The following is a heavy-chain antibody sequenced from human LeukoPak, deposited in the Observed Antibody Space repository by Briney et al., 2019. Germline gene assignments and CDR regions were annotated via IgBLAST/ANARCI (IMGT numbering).Heavy chain of an antibody. D-gene: IGHD3-3*01. V-gene: IGHV4-4*07. Sequence: SETLSLTCTVSGGSISSYYWSWIRQPAGKGLEWIGRIYTSGSTNYNPSLKSRVTTSVDTSKNQFSLKLSSVTAADTAVYYCARDSPYYDFWSVAEWFDPWGQGTLVTVSS. J-gene: IGHJ5*02. CDR2: IYTSGST. CDR1: GGSISSYY. CDR3: ARDSPYYDFWSVAEWFDP.